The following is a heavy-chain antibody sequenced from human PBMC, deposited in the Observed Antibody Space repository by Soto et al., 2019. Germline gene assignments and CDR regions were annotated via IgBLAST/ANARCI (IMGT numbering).Heavy chain of an antibody. CDR3: AKADYSYSWAPGDY. V-gene: IGHV3-23*01. CDR2: ISGSGDTT. CDR1: RLTFSNYA. Sequence: PGGSLRLSCVISRLTFSNYALNWVRQAPGKGLEWVSSISGSGDTTYYADSVKGRFTISRDNSKNTLYLQMNSLRVEDTALYYCAKADYSYSWAPGDYWGQGIQVTVSS. D-gene: IGHD6-13*01. J-gene: IGHJ4*02.